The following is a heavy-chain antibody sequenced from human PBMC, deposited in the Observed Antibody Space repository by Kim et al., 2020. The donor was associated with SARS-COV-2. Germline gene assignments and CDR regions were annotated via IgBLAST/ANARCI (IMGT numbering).Heavy chain of an antibody. CDR2: INHSGST. CDR1: GGSFSGYY. D-gene: IGHD3-16*01. Sequence: SETLSLTCAVYGGSFSGYYWSWIRQPPGKGLEWIGEINHSGSTNYNPSLKSRVTISVDTSKNQFSLKLSSVTAADTAVYYCARGRGGFVASNKLGNYYYGMDVWGQGTTVTVSS. J-gene: IGHJ6*02. V-gene: IGHV4-34*01. CDR3: ARGRGGFVASNKLGNYYYGMDV.